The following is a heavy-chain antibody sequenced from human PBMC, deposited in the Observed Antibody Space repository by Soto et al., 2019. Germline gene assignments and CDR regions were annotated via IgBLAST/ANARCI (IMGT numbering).Heavy chain of an antibody. CDR3: AREIVASARWFDP. D-gene: IGHD3-22*01. CDR1: GASISSGGHY. Sequence: PSETLSLTCTVSGASISSGGHYWSWIRQHPGKGLEWIGYIYYSGSTYYNPSLNSRVIISVDTSKNQFSLKLNSVTAADTAVYYCAREIVASARWFDPWGQGTLVTVSS. J-gene: IGHJ5*02. V-gene: IGHV4-31*03. CDR2: IYYSGST.